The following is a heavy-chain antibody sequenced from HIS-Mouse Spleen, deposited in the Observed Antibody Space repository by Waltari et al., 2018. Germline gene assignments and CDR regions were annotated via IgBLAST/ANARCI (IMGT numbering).Heavy chain of an antibody. CDR3: AREIPYSSSWYDWYFDL. D-gene: IGHD6-13*01. V-gene: IGHV4-39*07. CDR1: GGSISSSSYY. CDR2: VYYSGST. J-gene: IGHJ2*01. Sequence: QLQLQESGPGLVKPSETLSLTCTVSGGSISSSSYYLGWIRQPPGKGVEWIGSVYYSGSTYYNPSLKSRVTISVDTSKNQFSLKLSSVTAADTAVYYCAREIPYSSSWYDWYFDLWGRGTLVTVSS.